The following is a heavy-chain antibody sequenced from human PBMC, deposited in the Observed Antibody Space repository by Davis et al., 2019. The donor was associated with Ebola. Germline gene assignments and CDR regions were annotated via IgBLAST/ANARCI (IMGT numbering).Heavy chain of an antibody. J-gene: IGHJ6*02. V-gene: IGHV1-69*06. D-gene: IGHD3-10*01. Sequence: SVKVSCKAYGHTFSNYAISWVRQAPGHGLEWLGGILPIFGTANYAQKFQGRVTITADKSTSTAYMELSSLRSEDTAVYYCARDAQPFGIRYGMDVWGQGTTVTVSS. CDR3: ARDAQPFGIRYGMDV. CDR1: GHTFSNYA. CDR2: ILPIFGTA.